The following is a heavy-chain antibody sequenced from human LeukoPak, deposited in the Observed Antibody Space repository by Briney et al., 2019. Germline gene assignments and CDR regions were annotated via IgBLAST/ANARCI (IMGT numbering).Heavy chain of an antibody. CDR1: GFTFSSYS. V-gene: IGHV3-21*01. Sequence: PGGSLRLSCAASGFTFSSYSMDWVRQAPGKGLEWVSSISSSSSYIYYADSVKGRFTISRDNAKNSLYLQMNSLRAEDTAVYYCAREGRPRLRYGMDVWGQGTTVTVSS. CDR2: ISSSSSYI. J-gene: IGHJ6*02. CDR3: AREGRPRLRYGMDV.